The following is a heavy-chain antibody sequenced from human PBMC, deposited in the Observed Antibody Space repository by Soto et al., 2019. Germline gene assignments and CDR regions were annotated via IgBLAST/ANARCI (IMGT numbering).Heavy chain of an antibody. CDR1: VYTFINYD. CDR2: MNPGSGKT. D-gene: IGHD1-1*01. V-gene: IGHV1-8*02. J-gene: IGHJ5*02. CDR3: ARMESSGTLNWFDP. Sequence: SVKVSCKASVYTFINYDISWVRQATGQGLEWMGWMNPGSGKTGYANKFQGRVTMTRDASTSTAHLELSSLTSEDTAVYYCARMESSGTLNWFDPWGQGTLVTVSS.